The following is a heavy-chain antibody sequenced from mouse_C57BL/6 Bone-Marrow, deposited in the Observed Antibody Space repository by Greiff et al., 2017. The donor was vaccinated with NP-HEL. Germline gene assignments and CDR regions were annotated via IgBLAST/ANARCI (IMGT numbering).Heavy chain of an antibody. CDR1: GYTFTSYW. CDR3: TRGMTTVVATDY. CDR2: IYPGNGDT. V-gene: IGHV1-5*01. J-gene: IGHJ2*01. D-gene: IGHD1-1*01. Sequence: EVQRVESGTVLARPGASVKMSCKTSGYTFTSYWMHWVKQRPGQGLEWIGAIYPGNGDTSYNQKFKGKATLTAVTSASTAYMELRSLTNEDAAVYYCTRGMTTVVATDYWGQGTTLTVSS.